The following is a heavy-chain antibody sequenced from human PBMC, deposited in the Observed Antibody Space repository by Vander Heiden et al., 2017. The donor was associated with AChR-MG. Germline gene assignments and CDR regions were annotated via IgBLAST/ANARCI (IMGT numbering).Heavy chain of an antibody. D-gene: IGHD3-10*01. J-gene: IGHJ6*02. CDR1: GFTFDDYA. CDR2: ISWNSGSI. V-gene: IGHV3-9*01. CDR3: AKDIRGDYYYGMDV. Sequence: EVQLVESGGGLVQPGRSLRLSCAASGFTFDDYAMHWVRQAPGKGLEWVSGISWNSGSIGYADSVKGRFTISRDNAKNSLYLQMNSLRAEDTALYYCAKDIRGDYYYGMDVWGQGTTVTVSS.